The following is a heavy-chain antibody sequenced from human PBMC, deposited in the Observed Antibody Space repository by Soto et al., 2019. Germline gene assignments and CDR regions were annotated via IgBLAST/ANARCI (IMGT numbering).Heavy chain of an antibody. J-gene: IGHJ4*02. CDR3: VRGANFDQ. V-gene: IGHV1-8*01. CDR2: MNPDRDKR. CDR1: GYVFTRYD. Sequence: QVQLVQSGAEVKKPGASVRVSCQGSGYVFTRYDVHWVRQATGQGLEWMGWMNPDRDKRRYAQKFQGRITMSVDTSTRTVYMELSSRGSEDTAIYYCVRGANFDQWGQGTLVTVSS.